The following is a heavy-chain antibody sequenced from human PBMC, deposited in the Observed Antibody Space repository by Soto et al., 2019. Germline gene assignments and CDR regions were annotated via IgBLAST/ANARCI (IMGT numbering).Heavy chain of an antibody. V-gene: IGHV3-23*01. Sequence: GGSLRLSCAASGFTFSSQTMSWVRQAPGKGVEWVSSISGSGGSTYYADSVKGRFTISRDNSKNTQYLQMNSLRVEDTAVYYCAKGYNSGWYYFNYWGQGTLVTVSS. CDR3: AKGYNSGWYYFNY. J-gene: IGHJ4*02. CDR1: GFTFSSQT. D-gene: IGHD6-19*01. CDR2: ISGSGGST.